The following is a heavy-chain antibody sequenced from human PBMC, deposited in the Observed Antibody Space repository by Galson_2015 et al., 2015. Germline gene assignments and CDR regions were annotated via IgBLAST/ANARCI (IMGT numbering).Heavy chain of an antibody. D-gene: IGHD4-17*01. CDR3: ARALYDYGDYVSGSWHWFDP. V-gene: IGHV4-61*02. J-gene: IGHJ5*02. Sequence: TLSLTCTVSGGSISSGSYYWSWIRQPAGKGLEWIGRIYTSGSTNYNPSLKSRVTISVDTSKNQFSLKLSSVTAADTAVYYCARALYDYGDYVSGSWHWFDPWGQGTLVTVSS. CDR1: GGSISSGSYY. CDR2: IYTSGST.